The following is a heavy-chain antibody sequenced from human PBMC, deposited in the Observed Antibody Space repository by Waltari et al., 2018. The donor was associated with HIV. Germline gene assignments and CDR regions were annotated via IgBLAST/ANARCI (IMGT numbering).Heavy chain of an antibody. D-gene: IGHD3-3*01. CDR3: ARESPFWLPHYYYGMDV. CDR2: INPNSGGT. CDR1: GYTFTGYY. J-gene: IGHJ6*02. Sequence: QVQLVQSGAEVKKPGASVKVSCKASGYTFTGYYMHWVRQAPGQGLEWMGWINPNSGGTNYAQKFQGRVTMTRDTSISTAYMELSRLRSDDTAVYYCARESPFWLPHYYYGMDVWGQGTTVTVSS. V-gene: IGHV1-2*02.